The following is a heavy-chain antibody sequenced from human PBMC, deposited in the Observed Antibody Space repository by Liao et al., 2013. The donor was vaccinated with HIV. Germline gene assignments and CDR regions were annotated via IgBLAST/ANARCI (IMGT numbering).Heavy chain of an antibody. J-gene: IGHJ4*02. CDR2: IIHSGST. V-gene: IGHV4-34*01. Sequence: QVQLQQWGAGLLKPSETLSLTCAVYGGSFSYYYWSWLRQPPGKGLEWIGEIIHSGSTNYNPSLKGRVTISVDTSKNQFSLKLSSVTAADTAVYFCARGPHCSGGSCNFAMPLDYWGQGTLVTVSS. D-gene: IGHD2-15*01. CDR1: GGSFSYYY. CDR3: ARGPHCSGGSCNFAMPLDY.